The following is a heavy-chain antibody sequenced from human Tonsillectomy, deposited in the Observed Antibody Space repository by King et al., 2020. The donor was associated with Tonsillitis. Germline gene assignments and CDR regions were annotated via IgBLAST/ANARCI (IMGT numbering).Heavy chain of an antibody. D-gene: IGHD5-24*01. CDR3: ARGLVRWLQLDY. CDR2: MNPNSGNT. Sequence: VQLVESGAEVKKPGASVKVSCTASGYTFTSYDINWVRQATGQGLEWMGWMNPNSGNTGYAQKFQGRVTMTRNTSISTAYMELSSLRSEDTAVYYCARGLVRWLQLDYWGQGTLVTVSS. CDR1: GYTFTSYD. J-gene: IGHJ4*02. V-gene: IGHV1-8*01.